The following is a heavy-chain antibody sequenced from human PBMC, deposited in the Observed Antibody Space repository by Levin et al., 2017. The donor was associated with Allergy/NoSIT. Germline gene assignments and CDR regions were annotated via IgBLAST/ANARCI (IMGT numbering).Heavy chain of an antibody. CDR3: ARGRRGYDILTGYYTYYFDY. CDR1: GGSFSGYY. CDR2: INHSGST. Sequence: SETLSLTCAVYGGSFSGYYWSWIRQPPGKGLEWIGEINHSGSTNYNPSLKSRVTISVDTSKNQFSLKLSSVTAADTAVYYCARGRRGYDILTGYYTYYFDYWGQGTLVTVSS. D-gene: IGHD3-9*01. V-gene: IGHV4-34*01. J-gene: IGHJ4*02.